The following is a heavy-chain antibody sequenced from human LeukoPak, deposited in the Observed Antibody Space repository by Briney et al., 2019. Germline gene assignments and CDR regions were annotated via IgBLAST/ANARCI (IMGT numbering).Heavy chain of an antibody. J-gene: IGHJ4*02. CDR1: GYTFTSYG. CDR3: ARRGDYWVDY. Sequence: ASVKVSCKASGYTFTSYGISWVRQAPGQGLEWMGWISAYNGNTNYAQKFQGRVTMTRDTSISTAYMELSRLRSDDTAVYYCARRGDYWVDYWGQGTLVTVSS. D-gene: IGHD4-17*01. V-gene: IGHV1-18*01. CDR2: ISAYNGNT.